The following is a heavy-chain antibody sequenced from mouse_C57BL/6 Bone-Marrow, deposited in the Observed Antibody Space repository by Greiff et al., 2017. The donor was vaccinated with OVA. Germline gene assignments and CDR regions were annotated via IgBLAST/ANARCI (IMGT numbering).Heavy chain of an antibody. V-gene: IGHV5-12*01. CDR2: ISNGGGST. CDR3: ARLSYYGSSYDGYFDV. CDR1: GFTFSDYY. Sequence: EVQGVESGGGLVQPGGSLKLSCAASGFTFSDYYMYWVRQTPEKRLEWVAYISNGGGSTYYPDTVKGRFTISRDNAKNTLYLHMSRLKSEDTAMYYCARLSYYGSSYDGYFDVWGTGTTVTVSS. D-gene: IGHD1-1*01. J-gene: IGHJ1*03.